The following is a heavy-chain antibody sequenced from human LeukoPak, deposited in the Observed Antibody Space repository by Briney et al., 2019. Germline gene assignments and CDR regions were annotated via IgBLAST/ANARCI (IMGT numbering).Heavy chain of an antibody. CDR1: GYSFTSYW. CDR2: IYPGDSDT. Sequence: GESLKISCKGSGYSFTSYWIGWVRPMPGKGLEWMGIIYPGDSDTRYSPSFPGQLTISADKSISTAYLQWSSLKASDTAMYYCARHTSYVYWGLVRGRWDGMDVWGQGTTVTVSS. V-gene: IGHV5-51*01. CDR3: ARHTSYVYWGLVRGRWDGMDV. D-gene: IGHD3-10*01. J-gene: IGHJ6*02.